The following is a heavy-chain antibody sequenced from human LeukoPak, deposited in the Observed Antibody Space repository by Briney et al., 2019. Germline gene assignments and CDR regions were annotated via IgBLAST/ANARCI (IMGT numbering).Heavy chain of an antibody. CDR3: ARGGPGPMIVVNYYFDY. CDR2: MNPNSGNT. J-gene: IGHJ4*02. Sequence: ASVKVSCKASGYTFTSYDINWVRQATGQGLEWMGWMNPNSGNTGYAQKFQGRVTMTRNTSISTAYMELSSLRSEDTAVYYCARGGPGPMIVVNYYFDYWGQGTLVTVSS. V-gene: IGHV1-8*01. CDR1: GYTFTSYD. D-gene: IGHD3-22*01.